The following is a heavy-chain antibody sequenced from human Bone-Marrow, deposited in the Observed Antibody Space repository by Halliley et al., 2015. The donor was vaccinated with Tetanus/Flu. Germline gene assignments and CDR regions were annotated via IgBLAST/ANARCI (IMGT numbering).Heavy chain of an antibody. J-gene: IGHJ6*02. D-gene: IGHD5-12*01. Sequence: GDPHSNPSLKRRVTISLGTSTNQFSLQLSSVTDADTAVYYCARHRRWLQLLGRYYYYHMDVWGQGTTVTVSS. CDR3: ARHRRWLQLLGRYYYYHMDV. CDR2: GDP. V-gene: IGHV4-39*01.